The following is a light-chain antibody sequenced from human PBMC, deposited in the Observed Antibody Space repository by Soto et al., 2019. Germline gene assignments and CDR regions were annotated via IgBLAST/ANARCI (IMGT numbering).Light chain of an antibody. J-gene: IGKJ4*01. CDR3: QQYDNLPLT. Sequence: DIQMTQSPSSLSASVGDRVTITCPASQDISNYLNWCQQKPGKAPKLLIYDASNLETGVPSRFSGSGSVTDFTFTISSLQPEDIATYYCQQYDNLPLTFGGGTKVEIK. CDR2: DAS. V-gene: IGKV1-33*01. CDR1: QDISNY.